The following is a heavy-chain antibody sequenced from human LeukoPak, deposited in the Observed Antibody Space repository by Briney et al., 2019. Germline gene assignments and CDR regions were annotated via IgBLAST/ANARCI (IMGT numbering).Heavy chain of an antibody. CDR2: IYPGDSDT. D-gene: IGHD6-19*01. CDR1: GYSFTSYW. V-gene: IGHV5-51*01. CDR3: ARHSYSSGWYVGY. J-gene: IGHJ4*02. Sequence: GESLKISCKGSGYSFTSYWIGWLRQMPGKGLEWMGIIYPGDSDTRYSPSFQGQVTISADKSISTAYLQWSSLKASDTTMYYCARHSYSSGWYVGYWGQGTLVTVSS.